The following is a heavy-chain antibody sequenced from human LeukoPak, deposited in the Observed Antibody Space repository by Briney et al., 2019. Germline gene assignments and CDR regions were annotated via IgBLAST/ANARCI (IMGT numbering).Heavy chain of an antibody. CDR1: HGSNSSSSHY. CDR3: ARRESPHYYDYVWGSYRRTTKFDY. CDR2: VYYSGTT. J-gene: IGHJ4*02. Sequence: PSETLSLTCSFSHGSNSSSSHYWGWVRQPPGKGLEWIGNVYYSGTTYYNPSLTSRITISVDTSKNQFSLKLSSVTAADTAVYYCARRESPHYYDYVWGSYRRTTKFDYWGQGTLVTVSS. V-gene: IGHV4-39*07. D-gene: IGHD3-16*02.